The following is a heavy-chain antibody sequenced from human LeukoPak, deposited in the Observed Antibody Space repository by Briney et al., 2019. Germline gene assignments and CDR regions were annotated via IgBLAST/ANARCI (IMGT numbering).Heavy chain of an antibody. Sequence: SETLSLTCTVSGGSISSGSYYWSWIRQPAGKGLEWIGRIYTSGSTNYNPSLKSRVTISVDTSKNQFSLKLSSVTAADTAVYYCARPRRGGRYCSGGSCYHYYYYMDVWGKGTTVTISS. CDR3: ARPRRGGRYCSGGSCYHYYYYMDV. V-gene: IGHV4-61*02. D-gene: IGHD2-15*01. CDR1: GGSISSGSYY. CDR2: IYTSGST. J-gene: IGHJ6*03.